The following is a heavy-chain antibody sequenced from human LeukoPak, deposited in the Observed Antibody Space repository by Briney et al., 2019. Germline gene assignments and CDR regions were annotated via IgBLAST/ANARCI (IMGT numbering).Heavy chain of an antibody. CDR3: ATDTPETAAFDY. D-gene: IGHD1-1*01. J-gene: IGHJ4*02. Sequence: GGSLRLSCTASGFSFSTYSMNWVRQAPGKGLEWVSYIVGSSSNMYYAASVKGRFTISRDNAKNSLYLQMGSLGAEDTAVYYCATDTPETAAFDYRGQGTLVTVSS. V-gene: IGHV3-48*04. CDR1: GFSFSTYS. CDR2: IVGSSSNM.